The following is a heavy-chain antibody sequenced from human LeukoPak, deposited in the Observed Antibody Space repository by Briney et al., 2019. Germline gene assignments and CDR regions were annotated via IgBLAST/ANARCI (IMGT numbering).Heavy chain of an antibody. CDR3: ARGNYYGSGNYNRLYYFDY. D-gene: IGHD3-10*01. Sequence: GGSLRLSCAASGFTFSSYAMHWVRQAPGKGLEWVAVISNDGSIKYYADSVKGRFTISRDNSKNTLYLQMNSLRAEDTAVYYCARGNYYGSGNYNRLYYFDYWGQGTLVTVSS. V-gene: IGHV3-30-3*01. CDR1: GFTFSSYA. J-gene: IGHJ4*02. CDR2: ISNDGSIK.